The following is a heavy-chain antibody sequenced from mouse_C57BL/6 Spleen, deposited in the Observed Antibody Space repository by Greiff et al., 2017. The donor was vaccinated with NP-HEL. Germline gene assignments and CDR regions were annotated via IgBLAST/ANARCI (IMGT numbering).Heavy chain of an antibody. D-gene: IGHD1-1*01. Sequence: DVQLQESGGVLVKPGGSLKLSCAASGFTFSSYAMSWVRQTPEKRLEWVATISDGGSYTYYPDNVKGRFTISRDNAKNNLYLQMSHLKSEDTARYYCARGDYGSRGYFDYWGQGTTLTVSS. CDR1: GFTFSSYA. J-gene: IGHJ2*01. CDR2: ISDGGSYT. V-gene: IGHV5-4*01. CDR3: ARGDYGSRGYFDY.